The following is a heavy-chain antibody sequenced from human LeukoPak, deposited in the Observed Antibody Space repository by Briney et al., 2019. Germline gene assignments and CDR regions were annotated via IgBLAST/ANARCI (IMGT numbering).Heavy chain of an antibody. Sequence: ASVKVSCKPSGYSFTSYGISWVRQAPGQGLEWVGWINPYNGKTNYAQKVQGRVTVTTDTSTSTAYMELGSLRFDDTAVYYCARDPSGNPHFFDYWGQGTLVTVSS. V-gene: IGHV1-18*01. D-gene: IGHD3-3*01. CDR1: GYSFTSYG. J-gene: IGHJ4*02. CDR3: ARDPSGNPHFFDY. CDR2: INPYNGKT.